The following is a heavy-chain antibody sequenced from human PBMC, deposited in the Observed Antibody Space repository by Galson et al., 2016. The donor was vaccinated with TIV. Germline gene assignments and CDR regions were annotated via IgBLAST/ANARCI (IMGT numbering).Heavy chain of an antibody. CDR2: IDWDDDK. D-gene: IGHD3-22*01. CDR1: GFSLNTDGMC. V-gene: IGHV2-70*11. CDR3: ARISGYYDSSGHYIPRSFDY. Sequence: PALVKPTQTLTLTRTFSGFSLNTDGMCVNWIRQPPGKALEWLARIDWDDDKSYTSSLKTRLTIYKDTSKNQVVLTMTNMDPVETATYYCARISGYYDSSGHYIPRSFDYWGQGNLVTVSS. J-gene: IGHJ4*02.